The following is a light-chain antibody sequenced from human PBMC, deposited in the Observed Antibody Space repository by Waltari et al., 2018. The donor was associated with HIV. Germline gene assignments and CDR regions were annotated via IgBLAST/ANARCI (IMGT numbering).Light chain of an antibody. CDR1: ESIRRW. V-gene: IGKV1-5*03. J-gene: IGKJ4*01. CDR2: QAS. Sequence: ETQMTQSPSTLSASVGDRVPITCRASESIRRWLAWDQQKPGKAPKLLSSQASNLENGVPSRFSGSGAETEFTLTISSLQPDDSATYYCQQYNRYSHFGGGTKVEIK. CDR3: QQYNRYSH.